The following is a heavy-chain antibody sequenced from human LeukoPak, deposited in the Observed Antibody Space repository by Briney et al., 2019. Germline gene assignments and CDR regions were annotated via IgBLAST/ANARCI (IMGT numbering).Heavy chain of an antibody. J-gene: IGHJ5*02. CDR1: GFSFSTYW. V-gene: IGHV5-51*01. CDR3: ARSPNHNWFDP. CDR2: IYPSDSDT. Sequence: KIGESLKISCKGSGFSFSTYWITWVRQMPGKGLEWMGIIYPSDSDTRYSPSFQGQVTTSADKSISTAYLQWSSLKASDTAMYYCARSPNHNWFDPWGQGTLVTVSS. D-gene: IGHD2-8*01.